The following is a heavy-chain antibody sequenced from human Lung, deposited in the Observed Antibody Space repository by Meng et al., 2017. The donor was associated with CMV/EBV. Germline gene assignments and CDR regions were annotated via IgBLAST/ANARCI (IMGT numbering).Heavy chain of an antibody. CDR3: ARGLEENLGWEMGY. D-gene: IGHD1-26*01. Sequence: IHVDGRGISYADSVKGRFTISKDGARNSLHLQMNSLRVEDTAVYYCARGLEENLGWEMGYWGQGTLVTVSS. J-gene: IGHJ4*02. CDR2: IHVDGRGI. V-gene: IGHV3-74*01.